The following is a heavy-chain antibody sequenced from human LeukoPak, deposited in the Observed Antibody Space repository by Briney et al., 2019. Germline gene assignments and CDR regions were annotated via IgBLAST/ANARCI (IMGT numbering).Heavy chain of an antibody. CDR1: GFTFSDYD. V-gene: IGHV3-11*04. CDR3: ARLFRDVTTYDY. D-gene: IGHD1-1*01. J-gene: IGHJ4*02. CDR2: ITGNGNTI. Sequence: GGSLRLSCAASGFTFSDYDMTWIRQAPGKGLEWLSFITGNGNTIYHTDSIKGRFTISRDNAKNLLYLQMNSLRADDTAVYYCARLFRDVTTYDYWGQGTLATVSS.